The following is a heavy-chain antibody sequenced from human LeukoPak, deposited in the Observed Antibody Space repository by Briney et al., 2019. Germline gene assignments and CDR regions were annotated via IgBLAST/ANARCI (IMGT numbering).Heavy chain of an antibody. J-gene: IGHJ5*02. CDR3: ARTYSSSWFWFDP. CDR1: GYSYTSYW. CDR2: IFPGDSDT. V-gene: IGHV5-51*01. Sequence: GESLKISCKGSGYSYTSYWIAWVRQMPGKGLEWMGIIFPGDSDTTYSPSFQGQVTISADKSISTAYLQWSSLKASDTAMYYCARTYSSSWFWFDPWGQGTLVTVSS. D-gene: IGHD6-13*01.